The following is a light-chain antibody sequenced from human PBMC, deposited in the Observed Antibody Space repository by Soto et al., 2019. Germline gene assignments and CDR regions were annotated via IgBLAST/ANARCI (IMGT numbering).Light chain of an antibody. CDR3: QQYNSYSEA. CDR2: EAS. J-gene: IGKJ1*01. CDR1: QSISSW. Sequence: VADSVTTPWRASQSISSWLAWYQQKPGKAPKVLIYEASSLESGVPSRFSGSGSGTEFTLTISSLQPDDFATYYCQQYNSYSEAFGQGTKVDIK. V-gene: IGKV1-5*01.